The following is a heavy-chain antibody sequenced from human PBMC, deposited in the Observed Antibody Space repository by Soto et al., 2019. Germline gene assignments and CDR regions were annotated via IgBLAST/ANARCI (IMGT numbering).Heavy chain of an antibody. CDR1: GFTFSSSS. CDR3: AKDYGTVAKIEDFDI. V-gene: IGHV3-21*01. CDR2: ISSSSTYI. Sequence: GGSLRLSYAASGFTFSSSSINWVRQAPGKGLEWVSSISSSSTYIYYADSVKGRFTISRDNARNSVFLQMNSLRAEDTAMYYCAKDYGTVAKIEDFDIWGQGTMVTVSS. J-gene: IGHJ3*02. D-gene: IGHD5-12*01.